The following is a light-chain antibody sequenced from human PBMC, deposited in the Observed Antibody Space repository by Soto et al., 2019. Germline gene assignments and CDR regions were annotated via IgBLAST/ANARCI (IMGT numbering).Light chain of an antibody. CDR2: GAS. J-gene: IGKJ1*01. CDR3: QQYNNWPPWT. Sequence: EIVMTQSPATLSVSPGERATLSCRASRSVSSNLAWYQQKPGQAPRLLIYGASTRATGIPARFSGSGSGTEFTLTISSLQSEDFAVYYCQQYNNWPPWTFGQGNKVEIK. CDR1: RSVSSN. V-gene: IGKV3-15*01.